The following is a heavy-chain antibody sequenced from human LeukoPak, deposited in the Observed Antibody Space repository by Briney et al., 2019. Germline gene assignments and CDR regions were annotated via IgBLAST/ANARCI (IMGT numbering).Heavy chain of an antibody. CDR1: GFTFGDYA. CDR3: TRAHVGSSWYVDYFDY. Sequence: GGSLRLSCTASGFTFGDYAMSWVRQAPGKGLEWVGFIRSKAYGGTTKYAASVKGRFTISRDDSKSIAYLQMNSLKTEDTAVYYCTRAHVGSSWYVDYFDYWGQGTLVTVSS. D-gene: IGHD6-13*01. V-gene: IGHV3-49*04. J-gene: IGHJ4*02. CDR2: IRSKAYGGTT.